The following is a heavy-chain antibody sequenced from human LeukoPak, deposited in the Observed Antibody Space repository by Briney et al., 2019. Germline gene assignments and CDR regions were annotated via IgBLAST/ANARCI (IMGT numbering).Heavy chain of an antibody. J-gene: IGHJ6*02. CDR1: GGSISGNY. CDR2: IHYRGKA. D-gene: IGHD3-16*01. CDR3: ARFGIDYDMDV. Sequence: PSETLSLTCTVSGGSISGNYWTWTRQPPGKGLEWIGQIHYRGKADYNPSLRSRLIISVDTSKNQMFLRLSSVTAADTAVYYCARFGIDYDMDVWGQGTKVTVSS. V-gene: IGHV4-59*01.